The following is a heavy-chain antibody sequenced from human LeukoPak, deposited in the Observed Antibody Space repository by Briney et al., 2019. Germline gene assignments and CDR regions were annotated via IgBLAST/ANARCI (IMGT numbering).Heavy chain of an antibody. J-gene: IGHJ5*02. CDR3: ATDAERHSGSYPNWFDP. D-gene: IGHD1-26*01. Sequence: ASVKVSCKVFGYTLTELSMHWVRQAPGKGLEWMGGFDPEDGETIYAQKFQGRVTMTEDTSTDTAYMELSSLRSEDTAVYYCATDAERHSGSYPNWFDPWGQGTLVTVSS. CDR1: GYTLTELS. V-gene: IGHV1-24*01. CDR2: FDPEDGET.